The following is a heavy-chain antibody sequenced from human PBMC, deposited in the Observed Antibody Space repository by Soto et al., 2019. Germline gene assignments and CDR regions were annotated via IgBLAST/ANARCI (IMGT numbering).Heavy chain of an antibody. CDR3: ARGGYRRVVVVAATGSWRFDP. Sequence: QVQLVESGGGVVQPGRSLRLSCAASGFTFSSYAMHWVRQAPGKGLEWVAVISYDGSNKYYADSVKGRFTISRDNSKNAMYLHMNSMRAEDTAVYYCARGGYRRVVVVAATGSWRFDPWGQGTLVTVSS. CDR2: ISYDGSNK. CDR1: GFTFSSYA. D-gene: IGHD2-15*01. J-gene: IGHJ5*02. V-gene: IGHV3-30-3*01.